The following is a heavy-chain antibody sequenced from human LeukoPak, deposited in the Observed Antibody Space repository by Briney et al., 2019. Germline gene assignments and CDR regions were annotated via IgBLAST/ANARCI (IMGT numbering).Heavy chain of an antibody. CDR2: YNPNSGDT. V-gene: IGHV1-2*02. D-gene: IGHD6-25*01. J-gene: IGHJ4*02. CDR1: GYIFTGQF. Sequence: GASVKVSCKASGYIFTGQFIHWVRQAPGQGLEWMAMYNPNSGDTTFSQRFQDRVTMTRDTSVNTAFMELSRLTSDDTAVYYFARGGPRGNGFDYWGQGTLVSVSS. CDR3: ARGGPRGNGFDY.